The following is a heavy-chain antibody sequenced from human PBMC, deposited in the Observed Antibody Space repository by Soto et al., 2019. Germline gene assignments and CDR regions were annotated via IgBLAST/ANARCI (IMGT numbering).Heavy chain of an antibody. CDR2: INSDASHT. CDR1: GFTFSTYW. D-gene: IGHD2-2*01. CDR3: LRDGHCMTPSCYGTCFGP. Sequence: HPGGSLRLSCAASGFTFSTYWMHWIRQVPGKGLEWVSRINSDASHTYYADSVKGRFTISRDNAKNNLHLEMNSLRAEDTAVYYCLRDGHCMTPSCYGTCFGPWGQGALVAVSS. V-gene: IGHV3-74*01. J-gene: IGHJ5*02.